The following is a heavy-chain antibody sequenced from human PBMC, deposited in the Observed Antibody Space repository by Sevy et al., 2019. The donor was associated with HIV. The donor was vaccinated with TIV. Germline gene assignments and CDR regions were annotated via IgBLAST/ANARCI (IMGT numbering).Heavy chain of an antibody. J-gene: IGHJ4*01. V-gene: IGHV1-2*02. D-gene: IGHD3-22*01. CDR2: INPNSGGT. CDR1: GYTFTGYY. Sequence: ASVKVSCKASGYTFTGYYMHWVRQAPGQGLEWMGWINPNSGGTNYAQKFQGRVTMTRDTSISTAYMELSRLRSDDTAVYYCARDLAYYDSSGYLPALDYFDYWGQEPWSPSPQ. CDR3: ARDLAYYDSSGYLPALDYFDY.